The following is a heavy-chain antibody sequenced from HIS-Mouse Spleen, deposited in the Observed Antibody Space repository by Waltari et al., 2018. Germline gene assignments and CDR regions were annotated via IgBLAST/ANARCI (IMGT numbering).Heavy chain of an antibody. D-gene: IGHD6-13*01. CDR2: NYNSGST. Sequence: QVQLQESGPGLVKPSETLSLTCTVSGYSISSGYYWGWIRQPPGKGLEWIGSNYNSGSTYDNPSLKSRVTISVDTSKNQFSLKLGSVTAADTAVYYCAREIPYSSSWYDWYFDLWGRGTLVTVSS. CDR1: GYSISSGYY. V-gene: IGHV4-38-2*02. J-gene: IGHJ2*01. CDR3: AREIPYSSSWYDWYFDL.